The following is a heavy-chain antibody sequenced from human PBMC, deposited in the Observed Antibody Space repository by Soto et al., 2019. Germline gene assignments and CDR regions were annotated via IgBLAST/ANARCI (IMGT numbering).Heavy chain of an antibody. CDR3: AREGDDGYSSGWYGNAFDI. Sequence: SVKVSCKASGGTFSSYAISWVRQAPGQGLEWMGGIIPIFGTANYARKFQGRVTITADESTSTAYMELSSLRSEDTAVYYCAREGDDGYSSGWYGNAFDIWGQGTMVTVSS. V-gene: IGHV1-69*13. CDR2: IIPIFGTA. J-gene: IGHJ3*02. D-gene: IGHD6-19*01. CDR1: GGTFSSYA.